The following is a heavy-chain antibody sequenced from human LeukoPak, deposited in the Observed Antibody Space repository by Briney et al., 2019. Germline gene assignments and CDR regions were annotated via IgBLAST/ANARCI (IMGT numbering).Heavy chain of an antibody. Sequence: ASVKVSCKASGYTFTSYYMHWVRQAPGQGLEWMGIINPSAGGTSYAQKFQGRLTMTRDTSTSTVYMELSSLRSEDRAVYYCARALSRSPFDYWGQGTLVTVSS. V-gene: IGHV1-46*01. CDR2: INPSAGGT. CDR1: GYTFTSYY. CDR3: ARALSRSPFDY. D-gene: IGHD3-16*01. J-gene: IGHJ4*02.